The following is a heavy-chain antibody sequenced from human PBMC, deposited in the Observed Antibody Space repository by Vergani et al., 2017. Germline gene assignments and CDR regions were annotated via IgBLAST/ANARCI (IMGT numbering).Heavy chain of an antibody. D-gene: IGHD3-3*01. V-gene: IGHV3-30-3*01. CDR2: ISYDGSNK. CDR1: GFTFSSYA. J-gene: IGHJ5*02. Sequence: VQLVESGGGLVKPGGSLRLSCAASGFTFSSYAMHWVRQAPGKGLEWVAVISYDGSNKYYADSVKGRFTISRDNSKNTLYLQMNSLRAEDTAVYYCARGGYDFWSGTNPFDPWGQGTLVTVSS. CDR3: ARGGYDFWSGTNPFDP.